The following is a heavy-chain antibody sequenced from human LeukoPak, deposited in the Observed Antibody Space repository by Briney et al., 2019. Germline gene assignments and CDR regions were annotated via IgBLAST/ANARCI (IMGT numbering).Heavy chain of an antibody. V-gene: IGHV3-74*01. CDR2: IKGDGIST. CDR1: GFDFSSNW. CDR3: AKDHYWSIDY. J-gene: IGHJ4*02. Sequence: GGSLRLSCAASGFDFSSNWMHWVRHAPGQGLVWVSRIKGDGISTNYADSVKGRFTISRDIAMNTLYLQMNSLRAEDTGVYYCAKDHYWSIDYWGRGTLVTVSS. D-gene: IGHD3-3*01.